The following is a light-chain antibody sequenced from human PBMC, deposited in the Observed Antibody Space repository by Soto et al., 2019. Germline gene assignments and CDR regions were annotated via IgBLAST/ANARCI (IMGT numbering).Light chain of an antibody. CDR2: LNSDGSH. Sequence: QLVLTQSPSASASLGASVKLTCTLSSGHSSYAIAWHKQQPEKGPGYLMKLNSDGSHSKGDGIPDRFSGSSSGAERYLTISSLQSEDEADYYCQTWGTGIQGVFGGGSKLTVL. J-gene: IGLJ3*02. CDR3: QTWGTGIQGV. V-gene: IGLV4-69*01. CDR1: SGHSSYA.